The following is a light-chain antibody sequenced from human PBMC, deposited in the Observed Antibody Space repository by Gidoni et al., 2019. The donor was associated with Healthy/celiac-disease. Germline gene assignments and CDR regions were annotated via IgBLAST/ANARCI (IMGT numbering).Light chain of an antibody. Sequence: PSASGTPGQRVTISCSGSSSNIGSNTVNWYQQLPGTAPKLLIYSNNQRPSGVPDRFSGSKSGTSASLAISGLQSEDEADYYCAAWDDSLNGVVFGGGTKLTGL. V-gene: IGLV1-44*01. CDR2: SNN. J-gene: IGLJ2*01. CDR1: SSNIGSNT. CDR3: AAWDDSLNGVV.